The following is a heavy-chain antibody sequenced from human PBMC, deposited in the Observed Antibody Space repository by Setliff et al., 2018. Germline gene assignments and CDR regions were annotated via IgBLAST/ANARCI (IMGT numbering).Heavy chain of an antibody. D-gene: IGHD3-22*01. J-gene: IGHJ3*02. V-gene: IGHV1-46*01. CDR3: ARDVCPYHYEGAFDI. CDR2: INPSSGRT. CDR1: GYTFTSHY. Sequence: ASVKVSCKASGYTFTSHYMHWVRQAPGLGLEWMGTINPSSGRTSYAQKFQGRVTMTRDTSTSTVYMDMSSLRSEDTAVYYCARDVCPYHYEGAFDIWGQGTMVTVS.